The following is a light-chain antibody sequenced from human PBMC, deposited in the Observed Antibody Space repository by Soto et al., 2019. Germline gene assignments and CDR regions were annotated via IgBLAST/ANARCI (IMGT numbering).Light chain of an antibody. CDR1: SGDVGGYDY. J-gene: IGLJ2*01. CDR2: EVT. Sequence: QSALTQPPSASGSPGQSVTISCTGTSGDVGGYDYVSWYQQHPGRAPKLIIFEVTKRPSGVPDRFSGSKSGNTASLTVSGLQAADDADYYCGSYDDSGNFVVFGGGTKLTVL. CDR3: GSYDDSGNFVV. V-gene: IGLV2-8*01.